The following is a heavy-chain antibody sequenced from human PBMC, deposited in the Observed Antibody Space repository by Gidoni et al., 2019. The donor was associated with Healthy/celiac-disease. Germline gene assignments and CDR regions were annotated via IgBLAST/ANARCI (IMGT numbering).Heavy chain of an antibody. V-gene: IGHV1-18*01. D-gene: IGHD3-10*01. CDR1: GYTFTSYG. Sequence: QVQLVQSGAEVKKPGASVKVYCKASGYTFTSYGISWVRPAPGQGLEWMGWISAYNGNTNYAQKLQGRVTMTTDTSTSTAYMELRSLRSDDTAVYYCARDWPPLYGSGSYYKGRNWFDPWGQGTLVTVSS. CDR3: ARDWPPLYGSGSYYKGRNWFDP. J-gene: IGHJ5*02. CDR2: ISAYNGNT.